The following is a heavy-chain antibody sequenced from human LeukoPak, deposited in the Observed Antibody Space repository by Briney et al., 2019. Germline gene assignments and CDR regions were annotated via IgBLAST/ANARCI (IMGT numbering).Heavy chain of an antibody. J-gene: IGHJ5*02. V-gene: IGHV4-39*01. CDR3: ARALGYCSGGSCTRGYNWFDP. CDR2: IYYGGST. CDR1: GGSISSSDYY. D-gene: IGHD2-15*01. Sequence: SETLSLTCTVSGGSISSSDYYWGWIRQPPGKGLGWIGSIYYGGSTYYNPSLKSRVTISVDTSMNQFSLKLSFVTTADTAVYYCARALGYCSGGSCTRGYNWFDPWGQGTLVTVPS.